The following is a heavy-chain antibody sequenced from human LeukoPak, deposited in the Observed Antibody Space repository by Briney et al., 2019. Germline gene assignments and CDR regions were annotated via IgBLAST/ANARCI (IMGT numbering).Heavy chain of an antibody. CDR3: ARENLPRYYYDSSGSYNWFDP. J-gene: IGHJ5*02. CDR1: GYTFTSYY. Sequence: ASVKVSCKASGYTFTSYYMHWVRQAPGQGLEWMGIINPSGGSTSYAQKFQGRVTMTRDTSTSTVYMELSSLRSEDTAVYYCARENLPRYYYDSSGSYNWFDPWGQGTLVTVSS. V-gene: IGHV1-46*01. CDR2: INPSGGST. D-gene: IGHD3-22*01.